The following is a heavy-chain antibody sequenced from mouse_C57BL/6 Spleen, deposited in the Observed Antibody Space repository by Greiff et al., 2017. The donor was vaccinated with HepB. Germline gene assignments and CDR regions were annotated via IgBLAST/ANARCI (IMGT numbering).Heavy chain of an antibody. V-gene: IGHV3-6*01. CDR3: AREEDYYGSSYAWFAY. J-gene: IGHJ3*01. D-gene: IGHD1-1*01. CDR1: GYSITSGYY. Sequence: EVKLMESGPGLVKPSQSLSLTCSVTGYSITSGYYWNWIRQFPGNKLEWMGYISYDGSNNYNPSLKNRISITRDTSKNQFFLKLNSVTTEDTATYYCAREEDYYGSSYAWFAYWGQGTLVTVSA. CDR2: ISYDGSN.